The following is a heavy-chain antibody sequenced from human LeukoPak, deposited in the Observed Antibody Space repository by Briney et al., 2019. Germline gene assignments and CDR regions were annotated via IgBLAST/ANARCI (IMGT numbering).Heavy chain of an antibody. CDR3: TTEIGRYGGYVASLGY. D-gene: IGHD5-12*01. J-gene: IGHJ4*02. V-gene: IGHV3-15*01. CDR1: GFTFSNAW. CDR2: IKSKTDGGTT. Sequence: PGGSLRLSCAASGFTFSNAWMSWVRQAPGKGLEWVGRIKSKTDGGTTDYAAPVKGRFTISRDDSKNTLYLQMNSLKTEDTAVYYCTTEIGRYGGYVASLGYGGQGTLVTVSS.